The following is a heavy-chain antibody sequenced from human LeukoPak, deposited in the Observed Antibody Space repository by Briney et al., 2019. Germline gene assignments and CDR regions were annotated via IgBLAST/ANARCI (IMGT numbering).Heavy chain of an antibody. Sequence: GGSLRLSCAASGFTFSSYATSWVRQAPGKGLEWVSAISGSGGSTYYADSVKGRFTISRDNSKNTLYLQMNSLRAEDTAVYYCAKDAVSGVVIMMTPSEFDYWGQGTLVTVSS. D-gene: IGHD3-3*01. CDR1: GFTFSSYA. J-gene: IGHJ4*02. CDR3: AKDAVSGVVIMMTPSEFDY. CDR2: ISGSGGST. V-gene: IGHV3-23*01.